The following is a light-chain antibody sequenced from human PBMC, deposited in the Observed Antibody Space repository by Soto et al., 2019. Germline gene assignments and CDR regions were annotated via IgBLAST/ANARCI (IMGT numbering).Light chain of an antibody. J-gene: IGLJ1*01. V-gene: IGLV1-40*01. Sequence: QSVLTQPPSVSGAPGQRVTISCTGSSSNIGAGYDVHWYLQLPGTAPKLLIYGNINRPSGVPDRFSGSKSGSSASLAITGLQAEDEADYYCQSHDSSLHASVFGTGTKVTVL. CDR2: GNI. CDR3: QSHDSSLHASV. CDR1: SSNIGAGYD.